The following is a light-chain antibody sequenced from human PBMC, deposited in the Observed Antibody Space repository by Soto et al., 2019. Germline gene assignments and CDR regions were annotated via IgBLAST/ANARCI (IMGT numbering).Light chain of an antibody. V-gene: IGLV2-14*01. CDR3: SSYTSTNFLI. CDR2: DVS. Sequence: QSVLTQPASVSGSPGQSITISCTGSSGDIGDYKYVSWYKQHPGKAPKLMIYDVSNRPSGVSNRFSASKSGNTASLTISGLQAEDEADYYCSSYTSTNFLIFGGGTKLTVL. J-gene: IGLJ2*01. CDR1: SGDIGDYKY.